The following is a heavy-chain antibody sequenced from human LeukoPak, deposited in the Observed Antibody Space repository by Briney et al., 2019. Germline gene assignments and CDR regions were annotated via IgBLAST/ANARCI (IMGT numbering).Heavy chain of an antibody. D-gene: IGHD4-23*01. J-gene: IGHJ3*02. Sequence: GESLKISCKGSGYSFTSYYIGWVRQMPGKGLEWMGIIYPGDSDTTYSPSFQGQVTISADKSISTAYLQWSSLKASDTAMYYCARPDDYGGKPGAFDIWGQGTRVTVSS. CDR3: ARPDDYGGKPGAFDI. CDR2: IYPGDSDT. V-gene: IGHV5-51*01. CDR1: GYSFTSYY.